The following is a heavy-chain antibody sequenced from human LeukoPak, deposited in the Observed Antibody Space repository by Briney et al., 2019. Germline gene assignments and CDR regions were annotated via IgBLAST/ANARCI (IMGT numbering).Heavy chain of an antibody. Sequence: ASVKVSCKASGYTFTSYYMHWVRQAPGQGLEWMGITNPSGGSTSYAQKFQGRVTMTRDTSTSTVYMELSSLRSEDTAVYYCATSGEVRAVAGIFDYWGQGTLVTVSS. CDR2: TNPSGGST. CDR3: ATSGEVRAVAGIFDY. CDR1: GYTFTSYY. D-gene: IGHD6-19*01. J-gene: IGHJ4*02. V-gene: IGHV1-46*01.